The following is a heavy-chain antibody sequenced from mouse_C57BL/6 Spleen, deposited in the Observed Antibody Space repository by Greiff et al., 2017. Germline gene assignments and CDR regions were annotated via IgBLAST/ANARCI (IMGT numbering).Heavy chain of an antibody. CDR3: ARELANWASWWFDY. Sequence: VKLQQPGAELVKPGASVKLSCKASGYTFTSYWMHWVKQRPGQGLEWIGMIHPNSGSTNYNEKFKSKATLTVDTSSSTAYMQLSSLTSEDSAVYYCARELANWASWWFDYWGQGTTLTVSS. D-gene: IGHD4-1*01. V-gene: IGHV1-64*01. J-gene: IGHJ2*01. CDR2: IHPNSGST. CDR1: GYTFTSYW.